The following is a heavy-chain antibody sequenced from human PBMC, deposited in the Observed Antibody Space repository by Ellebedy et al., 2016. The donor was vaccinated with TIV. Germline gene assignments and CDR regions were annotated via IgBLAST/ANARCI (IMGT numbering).Heavy chain of an antibody. Sequence: GGSLRLSCAASGFAFNDFTMHWARQAPGKGPEWLTSIRHDGADKYYADSVKGRFTISRDNSKNTLYLHMNSLRPEDTAMYYCVKDRGDIIRDFDYWGQGTLVTVSS. V-gene: IGHV3-30*02. CDR3: VKDRGDIIRDFDY. CDR2: IRHDGADK. CDR1: GFAFNDFT. J-gene: IGHJ4*02. D-gene: IGHD2-21*02.